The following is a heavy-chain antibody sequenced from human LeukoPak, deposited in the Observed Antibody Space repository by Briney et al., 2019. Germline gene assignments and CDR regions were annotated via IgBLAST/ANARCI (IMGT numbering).Heavy chain of an antibody. D-gene: IGHD2-2*01. J-gene: IGHJ4*02. CDR1: GFTFSSYS. V-gene: IGHV3-64*01. CDR3: ARTYCSSTSCLVDY. CDR2: ISSSGGST. Sequence: GGSLRLSCAAPGFTFSSYSMPWVRQAPGKGLEYVSAISSSGGSTYYANSVKGRFTISRDNSKNTLYLQMGSLRAEDMAVYYCARTYCSSTSCLVDYWGQGTLVTVSS.